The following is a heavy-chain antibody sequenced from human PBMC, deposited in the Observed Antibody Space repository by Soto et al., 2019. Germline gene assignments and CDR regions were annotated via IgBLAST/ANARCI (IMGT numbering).Heavy chain of an antibody. V-gene: IGHV3-23*01. CDR2: ISGSGGST. CDR1: GFTFSIYA. CDR3: AKERLLWFGELDPPGEYFQH. J-gene: IGHJ1*01. D-gene: IGHD3-10*01. Sequence: GGSLRLSCAASGFTFSIYAMSWFRQAPGKGLEWVSAISGSGGSTYYADSVKGRFTISRDNSKNTLYLQMNSLRAEDTAVYYCAKERLLWFGELDPPGEYFQHWGQGTLVTVSS.